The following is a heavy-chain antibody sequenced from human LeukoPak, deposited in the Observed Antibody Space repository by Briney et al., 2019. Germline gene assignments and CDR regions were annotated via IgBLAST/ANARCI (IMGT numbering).Heavy chain of an antibody. V-gene: IGHV4-4*02. CDR2: IYHSGST. J-gene: IGHJ3*02. Sequence: SETLSLTCAVSGGSISSSNWWSWVRQPPGKGLEWIGYIYHSGSTYYNPSLKSRVTISVDRSKNQFSLKLSSVTAADTAVYYCARDMRFRGVSDAFDIWGQGTMVTVSS. D-gene: IGHD3-10*01. CDR1: GGSISSSNW. CDR3: ARDMRFRGVSDAFDI.